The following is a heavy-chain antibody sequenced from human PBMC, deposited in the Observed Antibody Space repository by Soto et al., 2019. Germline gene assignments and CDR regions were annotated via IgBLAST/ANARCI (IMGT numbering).Heavy chain of an antibody. D-gene: IGHD6-13*01. J-gene: IGHJ4*02. V-gene: IGHV3-48*03. Sequence: GGSLRLSCAVSGFNLRNYEMNWVRQVPGKGLEWISKISGSNNNIYYADSVQGRFTISRDNANNVLFLQMTSLRAEDTATYHCARDASSSQDYWGQGXLVTVSS. CDR2: ISGSNNNI. CDR1: GFNLRNYE. CDR3: ARDASSSQDY.